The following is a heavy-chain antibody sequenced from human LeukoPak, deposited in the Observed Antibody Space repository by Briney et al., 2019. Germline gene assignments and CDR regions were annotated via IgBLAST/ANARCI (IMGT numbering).Heavy chain of an antibody. V-gene: IGHV4-39*07. J-gene: IGHJ4*02. CDR2: INHSGST. Sequence: ASQTLSLTCTVSGGSISSGGYYWRWIRQPPGKGLEWIGEINHSGSTNYNPSLKSRVTISVDTSKNQFSLKLSSVTAADTAVYYCARGAYGSGSPNFDYWGQGSLVTVSS. CDR3: ARGAYGSGSPNFDY. CDR1: GGSISSGGYY. D-gene: IGHD3-10*01.